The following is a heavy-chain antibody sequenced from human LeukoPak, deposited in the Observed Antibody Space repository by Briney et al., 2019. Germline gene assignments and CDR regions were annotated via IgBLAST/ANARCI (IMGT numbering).Heavy chain of an antibody. CDR3: ARQPLVRDCGGDCEFDY. CDR1: GYSFSNYW. J-gene: IGHJ4*02. Sequence: ESPEISCKGSGYSFSNYWIGWVRQMPGKGLEWMGIIYPGDSNTRYSPSFQGQVTISADKSISTAYLQWTSLKASDTAIYYCARQPLVRDCGGDCEFDYWGQGARVGVSS. D-gene: IGHD2-21*02. CDR2: IYPGDSNT. V-gene: IGHV5-51*01.